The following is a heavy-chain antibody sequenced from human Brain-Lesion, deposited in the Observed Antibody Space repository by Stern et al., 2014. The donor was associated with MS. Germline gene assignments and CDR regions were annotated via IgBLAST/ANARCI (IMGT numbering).Heavy chain of an antibody. CDR2: LSRGGGTL. CDR3: ARGRSDKYYGLDV. J-gene: IGHJ6*02. Sequence: EVQLEESGGGLVQSGGSLRLFCSASEFTVDSYSMGCLRQVPGKGLEYVSPLSRGGGTLQYADSVRGRFTISRDSAMNSLFLQMNSLRDEDSGVYYCARGRSDKYYGLDVWGQGTTVTVS. V-gene: IGHV3-48*02. CDR1: EFTVDSYS.